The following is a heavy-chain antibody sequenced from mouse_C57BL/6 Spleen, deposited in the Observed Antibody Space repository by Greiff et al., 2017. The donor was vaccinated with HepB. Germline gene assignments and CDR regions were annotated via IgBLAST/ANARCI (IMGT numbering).Heavy chain of an antibody. D-gene: IGHD2-1*01. Sequence: VHLVESGAELVKPGASVKISCKASGYAFSSYWMNWVKQRPGKGLEWIGQIYPGDGDTNYNGKFKGKATLTADKSSSTAYMQLSSLTSEDSAVYFCARFYGNYLDYWGQGTTLTVSS. V-gene: IGHV1-80*01. CDR2: IYPGDGDT. CDR3: ARFYGNYLDY. CDR1: GYAFSSYW. J-gene: IGHJ2*01.